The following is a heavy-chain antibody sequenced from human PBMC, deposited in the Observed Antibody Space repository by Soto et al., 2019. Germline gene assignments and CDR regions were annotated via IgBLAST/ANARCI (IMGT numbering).Heavy chain of an antibody. D-gene: IGHD4-17*01. Sequence: QVQLVQSGAEVKKPGSSVKVSCKASGGTFSSYAISWVRQAPGQGLEWMGGIIPIFGTANYAQKFQGRVTITADKSTRTAYMELSRLRSEDTAVYYCARDGFAGTGDHGAFDIWGQGTMVTVSS. CDR3: ARDGFAGTGDHGAFDI. V-gene: IGHV1-69*06. CDR2: IIPIFGTA. J-gene: IGHJ3*02. CDR1: GGTFSSYA.